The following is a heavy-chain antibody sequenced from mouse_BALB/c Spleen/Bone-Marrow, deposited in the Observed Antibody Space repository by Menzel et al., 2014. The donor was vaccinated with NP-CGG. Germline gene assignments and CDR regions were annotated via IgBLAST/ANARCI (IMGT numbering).Heavy chain of an antibody. Sequence: EVKLGESGAELVRSGASVKLSCTVSGFNIKDYYMNWVKQRPEQGLEWIGWIDPENGDTEYAPKFQGKATMTADTSSNTAYLQLSSLTSEDTGVYYCNADPITWGQGTTLTVSS. CDR1: GFNIKDYY. CDR2: IDPENGDT. J-gene: IGHJ2*01. V-gene: IGHV14-4*02. CDR3: NADPIT.